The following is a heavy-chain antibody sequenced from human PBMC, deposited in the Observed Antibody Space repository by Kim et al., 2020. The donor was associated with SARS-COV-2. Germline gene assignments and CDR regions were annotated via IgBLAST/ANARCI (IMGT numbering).Heavy chain of an antibody. J-gene: IGHJ4*02. V-gene: IGHV5-10-1*01. CDR2: YT. CDR3: ARLDEAAAGL. D-gene: IGHD6-13*01. Sequence: YTNYSPSFQGHVTISADKSISTAYLQWSSLKASDTAMYYCARLDEAAAGLWGQGTLVTVSS.